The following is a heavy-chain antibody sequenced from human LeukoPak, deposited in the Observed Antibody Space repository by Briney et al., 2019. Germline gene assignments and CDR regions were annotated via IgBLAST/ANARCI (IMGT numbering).Heavy chain of an antibody. D-gene: IGHD2-8*01. CDR3: ARGNLEYEYYYYYMDV. V-gene: IGHV1-69*13. J-gene: IGHJ6*03. CDR1: GGTFSSYA. Sequence: SVKVSCKASGGTFSSYAISWVRQAPGQGLEWMGGIIPIFGTANYAQKFQGRVTITADESTSTAYMELSSLRSEDTAVYYCARGNLEYEYYYYYMDVWGKGTTVTVSS. CDR2: IIPIFGTA.